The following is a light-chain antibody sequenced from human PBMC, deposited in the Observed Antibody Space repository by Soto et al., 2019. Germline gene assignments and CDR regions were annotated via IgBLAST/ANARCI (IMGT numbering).Light chain of an antibody. CDR2: DAS. J-gene: IGKJ2*01. CDR1: QDINKF. CDR3: QQDDSRPYT. V-gene: IGKV1-33*01. Sequence: IQMTQSPSSLTASVGDRVTISCQATQDINKFLNWYQQKAGKAPKLLIHDASNLETGDPSRFSGSGSGTDFTLTITSLQPEDIATYYCQQDDSRPYTFGQGTKVEMK.